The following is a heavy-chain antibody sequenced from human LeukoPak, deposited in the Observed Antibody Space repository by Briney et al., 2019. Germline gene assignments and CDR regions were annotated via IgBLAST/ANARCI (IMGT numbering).Heavy chain of an antibody. D-gene: IGHD3-10*01. CDR2: IYDSGST. CDR3: ARHQSYGSGSYPLHY. Sequence: SETLSLTCTVSGGSISGYYWSWIRQSPGKGLEWIACIYDSGSTNYNPSLKSRVTILADTSKNQLSMNLRSVTAADTAVYYCARHQSYGSGSYPLHYWGQGTLVTVSS. CDR1: GGSISGYY. J-gene: IGHJ4*02. V-gene: IGHV4-59*08.